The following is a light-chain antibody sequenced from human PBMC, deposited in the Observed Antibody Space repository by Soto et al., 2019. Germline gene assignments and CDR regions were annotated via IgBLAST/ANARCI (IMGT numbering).Light chain of an antibody. CDR3: AAWDDSPVV. J-gene: IGLJ2*01. CDR1: SSNIGSNY. V-gene: IGLV1-47*01. CDR2: RNN. Sequence: QLVLTQPPSASGTPGQRVTISCSGSSSNIGSNYVYWYQQLPGTAPKLLIYRNNQRPSGVPDRFSGSKSGTSASLAISGLRSEDEADYYCAAWDDSPVVFGGGTQLTVL.